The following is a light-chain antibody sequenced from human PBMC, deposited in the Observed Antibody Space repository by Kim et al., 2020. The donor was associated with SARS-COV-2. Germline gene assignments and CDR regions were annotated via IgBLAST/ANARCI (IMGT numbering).Light chain of an antibody. CDR3: QQHNSYPLT. Sequence: IQLTQSPSSLSASVGDRVTITCRASQDISSYLAWYQEKLGEVPKLLIYAASTLQSGVPSRFSGSGSGTDFTLTISSLQPEDFATYFCQQHNSYPLTFGGRTKVDSK. CDR1: QDISSY. CDR2: AAS. V-gene: IGKV1-9*01. J-gene: IGKJ4*01.